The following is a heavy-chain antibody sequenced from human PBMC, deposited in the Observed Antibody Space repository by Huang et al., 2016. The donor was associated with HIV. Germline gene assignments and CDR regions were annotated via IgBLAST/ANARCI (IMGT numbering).Heavy chain of an antibody. CDR1: GFTFSSYL. J-gene: IGHJ4*02. CDR2: ISSSSSYI. D-gene: IGHD3-3*01. CDR3: ARAVPTPNRFGVGGFDY. V-gene: IGHV3-21*01. Sequence: EVQLVESGGGLVKPGGSLRLSCAASGFTFSSYLMNWVRQAPGKGLELVSSISSSSSYIYYADSVKCRFTISRDNAKNSLYLQMNSLRAEDTAVYYCARAVPTPNRFGVGGFDYWGQGTLVTVSS.